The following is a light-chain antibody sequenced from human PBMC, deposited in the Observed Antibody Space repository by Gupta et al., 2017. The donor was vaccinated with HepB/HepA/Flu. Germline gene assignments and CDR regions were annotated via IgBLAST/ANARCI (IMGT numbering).Light chain of an antibody. CDR3: QQLSNWPPLT. CDR1: QSVSSY. V-gene: IGKV3-11*01. CDR2: DAS. J-gene: IGKJ4*01. Sequence: EIVLTQSPATLSLSPGERATLSCRASQSVSSYLAWYQQKPGQAPRLLIYDASNRATGIPARFSGSGSGTDLTLTISIRELEDFAVYYCQQLSNWPPLTFGGGTKVEIK.